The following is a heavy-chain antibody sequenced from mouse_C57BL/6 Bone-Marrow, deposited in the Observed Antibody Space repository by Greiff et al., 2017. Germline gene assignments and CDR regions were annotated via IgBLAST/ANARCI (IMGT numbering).Heavy chain of an antibody. D-gene: IGHD2-4*01. CDR2: IHPNSGST. V-gene: IGHV1-64*01. J-gene: IGHJ2*01. Sequence: QVQLQQPGAELVKPGASVKLSCTASGYTFTSYWMHWVKQRPGQGLEWIGMIHPNSGSTNYNEKFKSKATLTVDKSSSTAYMQLSSLTSEDSAVYYCTRERLRPGLFDYGAQGTTRTVS. CDR1: GYTFTSYW. CDR3: TRERLRPGLFDY.